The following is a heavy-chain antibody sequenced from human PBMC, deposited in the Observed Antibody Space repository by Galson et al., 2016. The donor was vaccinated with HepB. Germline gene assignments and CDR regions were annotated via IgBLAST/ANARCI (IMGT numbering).Heavy chain of an antibody. CDR2: ISGSGGST. Sequence: SLRLSCAASGFTFSSYPMSWVRQAPGKGLEWVSGISGSGGSTYYADSVKGRFTISRDNSKNTLYLQMNSLRAEDTAVYYCAREGMTTVAMLDYWGQGTLVTVAS. CDR3: AREGMTTVAMLDY. CDR1: GFTFSSYP. D-gene: IGHD4-23*01. V-gene: IGHV3-23*01. J-gene: IGHJ4*02.